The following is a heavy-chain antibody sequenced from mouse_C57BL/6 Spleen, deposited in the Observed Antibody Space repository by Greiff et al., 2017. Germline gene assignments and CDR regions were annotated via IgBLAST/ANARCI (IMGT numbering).Heavy chain of an antibody. CDR2: IDPSDSDT. J-gene: IGHJ4*01. CDR1: GYTFTSYW. V-gene: IGHV1-52*01. Sequence: VQLQQPGAELVRPGSSVKLSCKASGYTFTSYWMHWVKQRPIQGLEWIGNIDPSDSDTHYNQKFKDKAPLTVDKSSSTASLPLSSLTSEDSAVYYSARSTGTGAMDDWGQGTSVTVAS. CDR3: ARSTGTGAMDD. D-gene: IGHD4-1*01.